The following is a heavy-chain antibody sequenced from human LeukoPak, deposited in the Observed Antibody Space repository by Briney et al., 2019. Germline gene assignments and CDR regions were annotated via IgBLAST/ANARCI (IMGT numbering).Heavy chain of an antibody. CDR3: ARHQGDDIVATNWFDP. V-gene: IGHV4-59*08. D-gene: IGHD5-12*01. CDR2: IYYSGST. J-gene: IGHJ5*02. Sequence: PSETLSLTCTVSGGSISSYYWSWIRQPPGKGLEWIGYIYYSGSTNYNPSLKSRVTISVDTSKNQFSLKLSSVTAADTAVYNCARHQGDDIVATNWFDPWGQGTLVTVSS. CDR1: GGSISSYY.